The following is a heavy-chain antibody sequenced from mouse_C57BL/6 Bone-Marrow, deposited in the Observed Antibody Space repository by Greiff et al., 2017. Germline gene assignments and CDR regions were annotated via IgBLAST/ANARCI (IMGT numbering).Heavy chain of an antibody. D-gene: IGHD2-4*01. CDR2: IDPEDGGT. J-gene: IGHJ2*01. Sequence: VQLKESGAELVKPGASVKLSCTASGFNIKDYYMHWVKQRTEQGLEWIGRIDPEDGGTKYAAKFQGKATITADTSSNTAYLQLSSLTSEDTAVYYCVLIYYDYDAVGDYWGQGTTLTVSS. CDR1: GFNIKDYY. V-gene: IGHV14-2*01. CDR3: VLIYYDYDAVGDY.